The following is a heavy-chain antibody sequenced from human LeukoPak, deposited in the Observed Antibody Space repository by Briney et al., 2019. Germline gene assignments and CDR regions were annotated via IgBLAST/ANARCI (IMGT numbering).Heavy chain of an antibody. V-gene: IGHV3-23*01. CDR1: GFIFTRSA. J-gene: IGHJ4*02. D-gene: IGHD7-27*01. CDR2: ISGSGRST. Sequence: GGSLRLSCVASGFIFTRSAMIWVRQAPGKGLEWVSAISGSGRSTFYADSVKGRFTISRDNSKNTLYLQMNSLRGEDTAVYYCANEKANWGASDYWGQGTLATVSS. CDR3: ANEKANWGASDY.